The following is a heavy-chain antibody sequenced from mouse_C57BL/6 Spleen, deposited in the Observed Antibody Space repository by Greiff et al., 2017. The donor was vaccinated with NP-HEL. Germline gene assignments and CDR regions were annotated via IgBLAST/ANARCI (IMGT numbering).Heavy chain of an antibody. J-gene: IGHJ2*01. CDR3: ARSENSYYFDY. CDR2: INPNNGGT. CDR1: GYTFTDYN. V-gene: IGHV1-22*01. Sequence: EVKLMESGPELVKPGASVKMSCKASGYTFTDYNMHWVKQSHGKSLEWIGYINPNNGGTSYNQKFKGKATLTVNKSSSTAYMELRSLTSEDSAVYYCARSENSYYFDYWGQGTTLTVSS. D-gene: IGHD1-1*01.